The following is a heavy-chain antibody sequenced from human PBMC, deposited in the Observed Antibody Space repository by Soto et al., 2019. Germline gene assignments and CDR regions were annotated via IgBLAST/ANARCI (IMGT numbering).Heavy chain of an antibody. CDR1: GGSFSDNF. J-gene: IGHJ3*02. Sequence: SETLSLTCAVYGGSFSDNFWSWIRQPPGKGLEWIGEINHSRRTNYNPSLKSRVTISEDTSKNQFSLKLSSVTAADTAVYYCARVGSNGYTRDVFDIWGQGTMVTVSS. CDR3: ARVGSNGYTRDVFDI. CDR2: INHSRRT. D-gene: IGHD3-22*01. V-gene: IGHV4-34*01.